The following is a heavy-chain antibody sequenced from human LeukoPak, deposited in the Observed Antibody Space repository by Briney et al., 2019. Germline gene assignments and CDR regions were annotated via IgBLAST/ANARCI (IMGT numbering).Heavy chain of an antibody. J-gene: IGHJ3*02. CDR1: GYSISSGYY. CDR2: FYYTGST. D-gene: IGHD3-3*01. CDR3: ARVLVWSGYRGLYAFDI. Sequence: SETLSLTCTVSGYSISSGYYWGWIRQPPGKGLEWIGSFYYTGSTFYSPSLKSRVTISVDTSKNQFSLKLSSVTAADTAVYYCARVLVWSGYRGLYAFDIWGQGTMVTVSS. V-gene: IGHV4-38-2*02.